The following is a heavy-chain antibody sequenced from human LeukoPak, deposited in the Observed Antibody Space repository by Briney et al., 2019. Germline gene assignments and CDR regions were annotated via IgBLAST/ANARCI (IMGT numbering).Heavy chain of an antibody. Sequence: GASVKVSCKASGGTFSSYAISWVRQAPGQGLEWMGEIIPIFGTANYAQKFQGRVTITTDESTSTAYMELSSLRSEDTAMYYCASGFGSGSYSHSGYYYGMDVWGQGTTVTVSS. CDR2: IIPIFGTA. J-gene: IGHJ6*02. D-gene: IGHD3-10*01. V-gene: IGHV1-69*05. CDR1: GGTFSSYA. CDR3: ASGFGSGSYSHSGYYYGMDV.